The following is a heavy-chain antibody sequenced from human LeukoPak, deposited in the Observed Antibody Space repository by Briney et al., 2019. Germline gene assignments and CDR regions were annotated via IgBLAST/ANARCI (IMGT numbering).Heavy chain of an antibody. V-gene: IGHV3-33*01. J-gene: IGHJ4*02. CDR2: IWYDGSNK. CDR1: GFTFSSYG. CDR3: ARDKAGYFDY. Sequence: GRSLRLSCAASGFTFSSYGMHWVRQAPGKGLEWVAVIWYDGSNKYYADSVKGRFTISRDNSKNALYLQMNSLRAEDTAVYYCARDKAGYFDYWGQGTLVTVSS.